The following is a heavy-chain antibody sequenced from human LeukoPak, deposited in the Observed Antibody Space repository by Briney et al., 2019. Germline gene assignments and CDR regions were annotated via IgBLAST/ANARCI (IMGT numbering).Heavy chain of an antibody. J-gene: IGHJ4*02. CDR1: GGSISSSSYY. CDR3: ARDDSSGYLPD. CDR2: IYYSGST. D-gene: IGHD3-22*01. V-gene: IGHV4-39*07. Sequence: PSETLSLTCTVSGGSISSSSYYWGWIRQPPGKGLEWIGSIYYSGSTYYNPPLKSRVTISVDTSKNQFSLKLSSVTAADTAVYYCARDDSSGYLPDWGQGTLVTVSS.